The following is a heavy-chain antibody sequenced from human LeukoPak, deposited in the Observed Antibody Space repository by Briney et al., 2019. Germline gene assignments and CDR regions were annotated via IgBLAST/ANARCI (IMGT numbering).Heavy chain of an antibody. Sequence: GGSLRLSCVSSGFTVSSNYMSWVRQAPGKGLEWVSAIFSGGSTFYADSVTGRFTISRDNSKNTVYLEMNSLRAEDTAVYYCARDLKTSGWYGDFDYWGQGTLVTVSS. V-gene: IGHV3-53*01. J-gene: IGHJ4*02. CDR2: IFSGGST. CDR1: GFTVSSNY. CDR3: ARDLKTSGWYGDFDY. D-gene: IGHD6-19*01.